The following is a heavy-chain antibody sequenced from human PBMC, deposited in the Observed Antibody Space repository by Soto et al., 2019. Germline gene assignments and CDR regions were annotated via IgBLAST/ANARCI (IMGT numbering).Heavy chain of an antibody. D-gene: IGHD6-19*01. V-gene: IGHV1-8*01. CDR3: ARGGSGWYTGAYYGMDV. CDR2: MNPNSGNT. Sequence: QVQLVQSGAEVKKPGASVKVSCKASGYTFTSYDINWVRQATGQGLEWMGWMNPNSGNTGYAQKFQGRVPMNRNPSISTAYMELSSLRSEDPAVYYCARGGSGWYTGAYYGMDVWGHGTTVTVSS. CDR1: GYTFTSYD. J-gene: IGHJ6*02.